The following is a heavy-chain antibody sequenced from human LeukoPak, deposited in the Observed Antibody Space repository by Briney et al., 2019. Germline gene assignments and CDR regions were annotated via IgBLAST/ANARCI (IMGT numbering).Heavy chain of an antibody. Sequence: ASVKVSCKASGYTFTTYPIHWVRQAPGQRLEWMGWIDAANGNTKYSQKFQGRVTFTRDTSASTAYMEVRSLRSEDTAVYYCARGGDYYGSGSYRPKYYYYGMDVWGKGTTVTVSS. CDR3: ARGGDYYGSGSYRPKYYYYGMDV. J-gene: IGHJ6*04. CDR2: IDAANGNT. CDR1: GYTFTTYP. D-gene: IGHD3-10*01. V-gene: IGHV1-3*01.